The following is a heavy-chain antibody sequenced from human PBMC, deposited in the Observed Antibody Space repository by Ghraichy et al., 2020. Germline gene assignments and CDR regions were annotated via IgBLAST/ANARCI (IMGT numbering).Heavy chain of an antibody. CDR1: GFTFSSYA. CDR3: AKDRRFGYYDSSGPFFDY. J-gene: IGHJ4*02. Sequence: GSLNISCAASGFTFSSYAMSWVRQAPGKGLEWVSAISGSGGSTYYADSVKGRFTISRDNSKNTLYLQMNSLRAEDTAVYYCAKDRRFGYYDSSGPFFDYWGQGTLVTVSS. CDR2: ISGSGGST. D-gene: IGHD3-22*01. V-gene: IGHV3-23*01.